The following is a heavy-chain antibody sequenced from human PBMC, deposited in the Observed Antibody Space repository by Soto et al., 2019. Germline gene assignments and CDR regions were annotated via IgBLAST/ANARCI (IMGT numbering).Heavy chain of an antibody. J-gene: IGHJ6*02. CDR3: VRDHDSHYYDGMDV. Sequence: QVQLVESGGGVVQPGRSLRLSCAASGFTFSSHGMHWVRQAPGKGLEWVANIWFDGSNKYYADSVKGRFTISRDNSKNTLDLQMNSLRAEDTAVYYCVRDHDSHYYDGMDVWGQGTTVTVSS. CDR1: GFTFSSHG. CDR2: IWFDGSNK. D-gene: IGHD3-3*01. V-gene: IGHV3-33*01.